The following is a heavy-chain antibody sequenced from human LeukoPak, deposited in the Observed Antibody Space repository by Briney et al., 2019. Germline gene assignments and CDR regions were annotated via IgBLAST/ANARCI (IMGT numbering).Heavy chain of an antibody. CDR3: AHRHRGVASDI. J-gene: IGHJ3*02. CDR2: IYENDEK. V-gene: IGHV2-5*01. D-gene: IGHD2-15*01. CDR1: GFSFSSGGVG. Sequence: SGPTLMQPTQTLTLTCTFSGFSFSSGGVGVGWIRQPPGGALEWLAVIYENDEKLYSSSLQNRLSITKDNSKNQVVLTMANMGPVDTATYYCAHRHRGVASDIWGQGTMVTVSS.